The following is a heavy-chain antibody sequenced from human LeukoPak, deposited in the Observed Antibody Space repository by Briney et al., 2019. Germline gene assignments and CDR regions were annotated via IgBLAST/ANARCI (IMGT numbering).Heavy chain of an antibody. CDR2: ITSTSSYV. D-gene: IGHD3-22*01. Sequence: GGSLRLSCEASGFTFSTYNMNWVRQAPGKRLEWVSSITSTSSYVFYADSVKGRFTISRDNSKNTLYLQMNSLRAEDTAVYYCAKDPDYYDSSGYYYFDYWGQGTLVTVSS. J-gene: IGHJ4*02. V-gene: IGHV3-21*04. CDR1: GFTFSTYN. CDR3: AKDPDYYDSSGYYYFDY.